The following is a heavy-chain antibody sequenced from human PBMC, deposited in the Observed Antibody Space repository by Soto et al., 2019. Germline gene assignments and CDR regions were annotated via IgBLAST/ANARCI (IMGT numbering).Heavy chain of an antibody. CDR3: AHEGYGSDTWYAP. J-gene: IGHJ5*02. V-gene: IGHV2-5*02. D-gene: IGHD6-13*01. CDR2: IYWDDTE. CDR1: GFSLTSNGVG. Sequence: QISLKESGPTLVQPTQTLTLTCTFSGFSLTSNGVGVGWIRQPPGKALEWLALIYWDDTERYSPSLKTRLTITKHTSKNQVVLTMTYMDPVAPATYYCAHEGYGSDTWYAPWGQGTLVTVSS.